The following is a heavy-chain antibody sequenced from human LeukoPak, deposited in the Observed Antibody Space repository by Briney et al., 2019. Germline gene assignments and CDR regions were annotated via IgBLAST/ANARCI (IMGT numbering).Heavy chain of an antibody. V-gene: IGHV3-9*01. CDR1: GFTFDDYA. D-gene: IGHD6-6*01. CDR3: AKDMRQFVRGYFDY. CDR2: ISWNSGSI. J-gene: IGHJ4*02. Sequence: PGGSLRLSCVASGFTFDDYAMHWVRQAPGKGLEWVSGISWNSGSIGYADSVKGRFTISRDNAKNSLYLQMNSLRAEDTALYYCAKDMRQFVRGYFDYWGQGTLVTVSS.